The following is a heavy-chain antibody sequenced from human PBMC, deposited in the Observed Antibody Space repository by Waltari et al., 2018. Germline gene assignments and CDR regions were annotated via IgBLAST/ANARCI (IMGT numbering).Heavy chain of an antibody. CDR3: ARVSGVYYFDY. Sequence: QVQLQESGPGLVKPSETLSLTCGASGYSITTGYYWGWIRQPPGKGLEWIGSIYHSGRAYYNPSFKSRVSMSVDTSKNHFSLKVTSVTAADTAIYFCARVSGVYYFDYWGQGNLVTVS. J-gene: IGHJ4*02. V-gene: IGHV4-38-2*01. D-gene: IGHD2-8*01. CDR1: GYSITTGYY. CDR2: IYHSGRA.